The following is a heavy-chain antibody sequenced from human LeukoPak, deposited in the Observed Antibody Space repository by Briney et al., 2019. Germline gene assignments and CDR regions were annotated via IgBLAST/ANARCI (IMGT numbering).Heavy chain of an antibody. Sequence: ASVKVSFKASGGSFSSYAFSWVRQAPGQGLEWMGRIIPILDIANYAQNFQGRVTITADKSTSTAYMEVSSLRSEDTAVYYCASREYDSSGYYLYYFDYWGQGTLVTVSS. CDR2: IIPILDIA. CDR1: GGSFSSYA. D-gene: IGHD3-22*01. V-gene: IGHV1-69*04. CDR3: ASREYDSSGYYLYYFDY. J-gene: IGHJ4*02.